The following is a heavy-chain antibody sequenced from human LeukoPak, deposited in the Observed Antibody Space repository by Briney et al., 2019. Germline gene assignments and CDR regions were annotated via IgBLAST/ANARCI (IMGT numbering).Heavy chain of an antibody. Sequence: GGSLRLSCAASGFTFSTFAMSWGRQAPGKGLEWVSTITRSGAAKYYADSVKGRFTISRDNSKNTLYLQMNSLSAEDTALYYCAKDHPSCGGRDCLLFDNWGQGTLVTVSS. J-gene: IGHJ4*02. V-gene: IGHV3-23*01. D-gene: IGHD2-21*01. CDR1: GFTFSTFA. CDR2: ITRSGAAK. CDR3: AKDHPSCGGRDCLLFDN.